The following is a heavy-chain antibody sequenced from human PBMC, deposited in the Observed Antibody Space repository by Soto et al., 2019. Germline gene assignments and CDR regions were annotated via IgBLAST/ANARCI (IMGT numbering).Heavy chain of an antibody. D-gene: IGHD3-10*01. J-gene: IGHJ5*02. CDR2: INTGNGNT. CDR3: ARDRALRGRSWFDP. V-gene: IGHV1-3*04. CDR1: GYTFTNYG. Sequence: QVQLVQSGAEVKKPGASVKVSCKTSGYTFTNYGMYWLRQAPGQRFEWMGWINTGNGNTKYSQKFQGRVTITRDTYASIGFMELSSLKSADTAVYYCARDRALRGRSWFDPWGQGTLVTVSS.